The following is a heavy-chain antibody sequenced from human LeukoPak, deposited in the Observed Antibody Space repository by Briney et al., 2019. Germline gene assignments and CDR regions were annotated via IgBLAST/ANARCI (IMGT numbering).Heavy chain of an antibody. CDR2: IRYDGSNK. D-gene: IGHD3-10*01. V-gene: IGHV3-30*02. CDR3: AKVAYGSGPG. Sequence: GGSLRLSCAASGFTFSSYSMNWVRQAPGKGLEWVAFIRYDGSNKYYADSVKGRFTISRDSSKNTLYLQMNSLRAEDTAVYYCAKVAYGSGPGWGQGTLVTVSS. J-gene: IGHJ4*02. CDR1: GFTFSSYS.